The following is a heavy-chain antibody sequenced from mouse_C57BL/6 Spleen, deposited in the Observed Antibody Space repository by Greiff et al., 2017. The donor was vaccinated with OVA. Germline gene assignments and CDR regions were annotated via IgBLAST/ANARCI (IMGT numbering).Heavy chain of an antibody. Sequence: EVQLVESGPELVKPGASVKIPCKASGYTFTDYNMDWVKQSHGKSLEWIGDINPNNGGTIYNQKFKGKATLTVDKSSSTAYMELRSLTSEDTAVYYCARRGSSGYFYYAMDYWGQGTSVTVSS. D-gene: IGHD3-2*02. CDR3: ARRGSSGYFYYAMDY. V-gene: IGHV1-18*01. J-gene: IGHJ4*01. CDR1: GYTFTDYN. CDR2: INPNNGGT.